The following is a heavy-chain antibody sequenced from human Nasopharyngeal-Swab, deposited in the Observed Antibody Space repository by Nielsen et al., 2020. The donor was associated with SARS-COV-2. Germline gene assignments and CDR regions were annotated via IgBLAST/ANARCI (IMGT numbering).Heavy chain of an antibody. CDR2: IKQDGSEK. CDR1: GFTFSSYW. Sequence: GESLKISCAASGFTFSSYWMSWVRQAPGKGLEWVANIKQDGSEKYYVDSVKGRFTISRDTAKNSLYLQMNSLRAEDTAVYYCARARTRTIFGVVGWFDPWGQGTLVTVSS. J-gene: IGHJ5*02. D-gene: IGHD3-3*01. V-gene: IGHV3-7*01. CDR3: ARARTRTIFGVVGWFDP.